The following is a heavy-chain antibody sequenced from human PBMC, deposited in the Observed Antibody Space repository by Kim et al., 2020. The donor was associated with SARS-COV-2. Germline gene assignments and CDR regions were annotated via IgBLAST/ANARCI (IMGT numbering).Heavy chain of an antibody. CDR3: TTDRSVRITMVRGVPAD. CDR2: IKSKADGGTT. CDR1: GFTFSNAW. Sequence: GGSLRLSCAASGFTFSNAWMSWVRQAPGKGLEWVGRIKSKADGGTTDYAAPVKGRVTISRDDSKNTLYLQMNSLKTADTAVYYCTTDRSVRITMVRGVPADWGQGTLVTVSS. D-gene: IGHD3-10*01. V-gene: IGHV3-15*01. J-gene: IGHJ4*02.